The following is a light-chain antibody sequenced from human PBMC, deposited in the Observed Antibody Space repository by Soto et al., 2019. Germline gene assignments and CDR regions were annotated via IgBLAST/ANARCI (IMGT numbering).Light chain of an antibody. CDR2: GAS. Sequence: ETVMTQSPATLSVSPGERVTISCRASQSVRTNLVWYQQSPGQPPRLLIYGASDRVAGVPDRFSGSGSGTDFTLTISGLQPEDCAAYYCQQYDEWPRTFGQGTKLEIK. V-gene: IGKV3-15*01. CDR1: QSVRTN. J-gene: IGKJ2*01. CDR3: QQYDEWPRT.